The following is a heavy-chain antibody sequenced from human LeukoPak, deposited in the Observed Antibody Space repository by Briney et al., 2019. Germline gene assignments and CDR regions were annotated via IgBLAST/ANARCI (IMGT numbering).Heavy chain of an antibody. Sequence: EASVKVSCKASGYTFTGYYMHWVRQAPGQGLEWMGWINPNSGGTNYAQKFQGRVTITADKSTSTAYMELSSLRSEDTAVYYCAREDSSSWYNWFDPWGQGTLVTVSS. V-gene: IGHV1-2*02. CDR2: INPNSGGT. D-gene: IGHD6-13*01. CDR1: GYTFTGYY. J-gene: IGHJ5*02. CDR3: AREDSSSWYNWFDP.